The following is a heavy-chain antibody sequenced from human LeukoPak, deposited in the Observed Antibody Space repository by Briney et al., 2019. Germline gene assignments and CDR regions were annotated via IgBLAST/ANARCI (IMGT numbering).Heavy chain of an antibody. D-gene: IGHD1-26*01. V-gene: IGHV4-59*12. J-gene: IGHJ5*02. Sequence: PSETLSLTCTVSGGSISNYYWSWIRQPPGKGLEWIGYIYYSGSTNYNPSLKSRVTISVDKSKNQFSLKLSSVTAADTAVYYCARDIRGGSYWFDPWGQGTLVTVSS. CDR2: IYYSGST. CDR3: ARDIRGGSYWFDP. CDR1: GGSISNYY.